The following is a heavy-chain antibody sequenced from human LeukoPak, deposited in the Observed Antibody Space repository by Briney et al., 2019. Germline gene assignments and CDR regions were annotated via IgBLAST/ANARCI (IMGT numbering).Heavy chain of an antibody. V-gene: IGHV4-34*01. CDR1: GGSFTYYY. CDR3: ARHKSPLPLH. Sequence: PSETLSLTCALYGGSFTYYYWGWIRQPPGKGLEWIGEISHAGSTSYNPSLKSRVTISVDTSKNQFSLNLTSVTAADTAVYYCARHKSPLPLHWGQGTLVTVSS. J-gene: IGHJ4*02. CDR2: ISHAGST. D-gene: IGHD3-10*01.